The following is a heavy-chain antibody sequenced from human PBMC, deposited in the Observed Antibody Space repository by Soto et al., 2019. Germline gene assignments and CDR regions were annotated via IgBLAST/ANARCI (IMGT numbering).Heavy chain of an antibody. CDR3: ARGPSADKVDY. V-gene: IGHV4-30-4*01. J-gene: IGHJ4*02. Sequence: QVQLQESGPGLVEPSQTLSLTGPFSVGSISSGDYYWGWIRQPPGKGLEWIGHIYNSGSTYTNPSLRSRGTISVDTSKNHFSLKLSSVTAADTAIYYCARGPSADKVDYWGQGALVTVSS. CDR2: IYNSGST. CDR1: VGSISSGDYY. D-gene: IGHD3-3*01.